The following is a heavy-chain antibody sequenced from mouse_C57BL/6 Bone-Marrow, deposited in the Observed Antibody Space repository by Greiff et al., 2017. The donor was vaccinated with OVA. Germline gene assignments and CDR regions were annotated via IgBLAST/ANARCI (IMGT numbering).Heavy chain of an antibody. Sequence: EVKLVESGGGLVKPGGPLKLSCAASGFTFSSYTMSWVRQTPEKRLEWVATISGGGGNTYYPDSVKGRFTISRDNAKNTLYLQMSSLRSEDTALYYCARRNGSFFDYWGQGTTLTVSS. CDR3: ARRNGSFFDY. CDR2: ISGGGGNT. V-gene: IGHV5-9*01. D-gene: IGHD1-1*01. J-gene: IGHJ2*01. CDR1: GFTFSSYT.